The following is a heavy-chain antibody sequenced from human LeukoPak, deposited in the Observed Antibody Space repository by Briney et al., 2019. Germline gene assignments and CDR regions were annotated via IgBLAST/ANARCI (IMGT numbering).Heavy chain of an antibody. CDR2: IYPGDSAT. D-gene: IGHD4-17*01. Sequence: GAPLHISGQGSVSIFTSYWIGWLRQPPGKGLEWMGIIYPGDSATRYSPSFQGQAIISADTSISPACLQCSTLKASATALYSLARAGDYGELNWFDRGGGGTLVTVSS. V-gene: IGHV5-51*01. CDR1: VSIFTSYW. J-gene: IGHJ5*02. CDR3: ARAGDYGELNWFDR.